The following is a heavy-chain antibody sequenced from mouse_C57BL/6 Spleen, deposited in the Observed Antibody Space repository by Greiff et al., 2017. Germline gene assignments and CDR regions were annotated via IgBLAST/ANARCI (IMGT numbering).Heavy chain of an antibody. D-gene: IGHD2-3*01. J-gene: IGHJ4*01. CDR1: GYAFSSSW. CDR3: ARRWLLRAMDY. V-gene: IGHV1-82*01. CDR2: IYPGDGDT. Sequence: QVQLQQSGPELVKPGASVKISCKASGYAFSSSWMNWVKQRPGKGLEWIGRIYPGDGDTNYNGKFKGKATLTADKSSSTAYMQISSLTSEDSAVYFCARRWLLRAMDYWGQGTSVTVSS.